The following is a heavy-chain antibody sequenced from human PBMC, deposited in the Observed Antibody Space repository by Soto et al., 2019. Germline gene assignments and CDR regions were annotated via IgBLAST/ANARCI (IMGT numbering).Heavy chain of an antibody. CDR1: GFSLSTSGEG. CDR3: AHTGNYERRPDY. J-gene: IGHJ4*02. D-gene: IGHD1-1*01. Sequence: QITLKESGPTLVKPTQTLTLTCTFSGFSLSTSGEGVGWIRQPPGQALEWLALIHWDDDKRYSPSLKSRLTVTKDTSKNLMVLTMANMGPVDTATYYCAHTGNYERRPDYWGQGTLVTVSS. CDR2: IHWDDDK. V-gene: IGHV2-5*02.